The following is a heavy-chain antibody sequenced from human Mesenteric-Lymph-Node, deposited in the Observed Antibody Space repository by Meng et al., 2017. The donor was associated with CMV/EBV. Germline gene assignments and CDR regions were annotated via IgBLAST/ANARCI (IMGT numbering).Heavy chain of an antibody. CDR3: TRQFINNDLRSGPDY. D-gene: IGHD3-3*01. CDR2: IRSKAYGGAP. J-gene: IGHJ4*02. Sequence: GESLKISCTASGFTFGYYGVSWVRQVPGKGLEWVGSIRSKAYGGAPKYAASVNGRFTISREDSKSIAYLEMDSLKTEDTAVYYCTRQFINNDLRSGPDYWGQGTLVTVSS. V-gene: IGHV3-49*02. CDR1: GFTFGYYG.